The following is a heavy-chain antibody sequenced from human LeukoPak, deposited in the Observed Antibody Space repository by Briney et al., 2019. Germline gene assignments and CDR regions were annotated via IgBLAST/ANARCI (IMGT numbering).Heavy chain of an antibody. Sequence: SETLSLTCTVSGGSISSYYWSWIRQPPGKGLEWIGYIYYSGSTNYNPSLKSRVTISVDTSKNQFSLKLSSVTAADTAVYYCARGCGSGSYLLDYWGQGTLVTVSS. J-gene: IGHJ4*02. CDR3: ARGCGSGSYLLDY. CDR1: GGSISSYY. CDR2: IYYSGST. V-gene: IGHV4-59*01. D-gene: IGHD3-10*01.